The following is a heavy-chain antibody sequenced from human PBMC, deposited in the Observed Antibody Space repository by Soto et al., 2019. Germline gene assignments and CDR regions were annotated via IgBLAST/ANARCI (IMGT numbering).Heavy chain of an antibody. Sequence: QVQLVQSGAEVKKPGASVKVSCKASGYTFTNFGISWVRQAPGQGLEWMGWISAYNGNTSYAQKFQGRVTMTTDTSTSTAYMEVRSRRFDATAVYYCARAGTPIDYWGQGTLVTVSS. CDR1: GYTFTNFG. J-gene: IGHJ4*02. V-gene: IGHV1-18*01. CDR2: ISAYNGNT. CDR3: ARAGTPIDY. D-gene: IGHD3-10*01.